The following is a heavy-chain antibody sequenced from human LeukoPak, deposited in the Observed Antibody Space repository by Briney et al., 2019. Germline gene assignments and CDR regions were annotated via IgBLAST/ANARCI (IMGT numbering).Heavy chain of an antibody. J-gene: IGHJ4*02. D-gene: IGHD5-18*01. CDR3: AKGDGYSYGAPFDY. Sequence: GGSLRLSCVASGFTFSNYAMHWVRQAPGKGLEWVAFIRYDGGSKYYADSVKGRFTISRDNSKNTLYLQMNSLSAEDSAVYYCAKGDGYSYGAPFDYWGQGTLVTVSS. CDR2: IRYDGGSK. CDR1: GFTFSNYA. V-gene: IGHV3-30*02.